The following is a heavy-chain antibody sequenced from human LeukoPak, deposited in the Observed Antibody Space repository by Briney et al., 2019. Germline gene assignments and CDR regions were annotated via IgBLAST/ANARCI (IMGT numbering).Heavy chain of an antibody. D-gene: IGHD6-13*01. CDR3: AREGPLMGIAAAGGRPHAFDI. CDR2: IYYSGST. CDR1: GGSFSGYY. J-gene: IGHJ3*02. Sequence: SETLSLTCAVYGGSFSGYYWNWIRQPPGKGLEWIGSIYYSGSTYYNPSLKSRVTISVDTSKNQFSLKLSSVTAADTAVYYCAREGPLMGIAAAGGRPHAFDIWGQGTMVTVSS. V-gene: IGHV4-34*01.